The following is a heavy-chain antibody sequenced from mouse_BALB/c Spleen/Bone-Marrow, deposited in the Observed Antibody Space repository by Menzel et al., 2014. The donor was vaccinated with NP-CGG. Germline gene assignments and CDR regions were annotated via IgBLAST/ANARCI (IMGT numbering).Heavy chain of an antibody. CDR2: IWGGGST. D-gene: IGHD3-2*02. V-gene: IGHV2-6-4*01. Sequence: VKLMESGPGLVAPSQSLSITCTVSGFSLSRYNVHWVRQPPGKGLEWLGMIWGGGSTNYNPAIKSRLSINNDNSTSQVFLKMNSLQSDDTAMYYCARNSGTWGFDYWGQGTTLTVSS. J-gene: IGHJ2*01. CDR1: GFSLSRYN. CDR3: ARNSGTWGFDY.